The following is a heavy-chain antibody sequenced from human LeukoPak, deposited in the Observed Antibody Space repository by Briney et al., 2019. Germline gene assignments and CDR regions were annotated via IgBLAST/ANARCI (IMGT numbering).Heavy chain of an antibody. J-gene: IGHJ4*02. CDR2: IYYSGST. CDR1: GGSISSYY. Sequence: TPSETLSLTCAVSGGSISSYYWSWIRQPPGKGLEWIGYIYYSGSTNYNPSLKSRVTISVDTSKNQFSLKLSSVTAADTAVYYCARDADYDFWSGYYGVWGQGTLVTVSS. D-gene: IGHD3-3*01. V-gene: IGHV4-59*01. CDR3: ARDADYDFWSGYYGV.